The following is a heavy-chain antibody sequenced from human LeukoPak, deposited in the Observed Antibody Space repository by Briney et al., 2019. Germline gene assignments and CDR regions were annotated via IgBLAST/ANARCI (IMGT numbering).Heavy chain of an antibody. Sequence: GGSLRLSCAASGFTFSNFPMNWVRQAPGKGLEWVSSINYSGGSTIYAASVTGRFTISRHISKNTLYLEMNSLRAEDTAVYYCAKGVGSRGCGNNFDYWGQGTLVTVSS. CDR3: AKGVGSRGCGNNFDY. D-gene: IGHD4-23*01. J-gene: IGHJ4*02. CDR2: INYSGGST. V-gene: IGHV3-23*01. CDR1: GFTFSNFP.